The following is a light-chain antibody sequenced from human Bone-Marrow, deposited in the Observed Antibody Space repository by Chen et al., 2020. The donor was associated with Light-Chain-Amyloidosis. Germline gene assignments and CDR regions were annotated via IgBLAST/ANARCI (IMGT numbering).Light chain of an antibody. CDR3: QGWDRSSDRTV. V-gene: IGLV3-21*02. J-gene: IGLJ3*02. Sequence: SYVVSQPPSLSVAPGQPARITCGGNNIGGKRVHWYQKKPGHAPLLVVYDDSDRPSGIPERWSGSNSGNTATLTNSRVEAGDEAEYYCQGWDRSSDRTVFGGGTKLTVL. CDR2: DDS. CDR1: NIGGKR.